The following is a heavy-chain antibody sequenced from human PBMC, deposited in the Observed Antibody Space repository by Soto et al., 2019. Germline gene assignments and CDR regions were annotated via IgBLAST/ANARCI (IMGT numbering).Heavy chain of an antibody. D-gene: IGHD2-8*02. Sequence: GGSLRLSCAASGFICSSYDMSWVRQAPGKGLEWVSTILVDGRTFYVDSVKGRFTISRDTSQNTVYLQMNSLTAGDTALYYCAKATATGGGAFDICGQGTMVTVSS. CDR3: AKATATGGGAFDI. CDR2: ILVDGRT. CDR1: GFICSSYD. J-gene: IGHJ3*02. V-gene: IGHV3-23*01.